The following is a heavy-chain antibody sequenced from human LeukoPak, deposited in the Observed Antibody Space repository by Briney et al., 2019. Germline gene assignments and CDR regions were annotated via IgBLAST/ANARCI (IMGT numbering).Heavy chain of an antibody. Sequence: GASVKVSCKASGYTFTSYYMHWVRQAPGQGLEWMGIINPSGGSTSYAQKFQGRVTMTRDTSISTAYMELSRLRSDDTAVYYCARAAGYCTNGVCLDYWGQGTLVTVSS. CDR3: ARAAGYCTNGVCLDY. J-gene: IGHJ4*02. V-gene: IGHV1-46*01. D-gene: IGHD2-8*01. CDR2: INPSGGST. CDR1: GYTFTSYY.